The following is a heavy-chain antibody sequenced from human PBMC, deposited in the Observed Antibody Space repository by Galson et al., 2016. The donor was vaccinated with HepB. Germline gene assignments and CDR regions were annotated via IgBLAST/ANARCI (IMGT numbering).Heavy chain of an antibody. CDR2: ISSSSSTI. J-gene: IGHJ6*02. D-gene: IGHD3-3*01. CDR1: GFTFSSYS. CDR3: ARGDYDFWSGQDEYGMDV. V-gene: IGHV3-48*04. Sequence: SLRLSCAASGFTFSSYSMNWVRQAPGKGLEWVSYISSSSSTIYYADSVRGRFTISRDNAKNSLYLQMNSLRAEDTAVYYCARGDYDFWSGQDEYGMDVWGQGITVTVSS.